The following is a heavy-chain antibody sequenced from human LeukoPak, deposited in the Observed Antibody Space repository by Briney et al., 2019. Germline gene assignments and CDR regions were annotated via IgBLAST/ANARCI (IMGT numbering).Heavy chain of an antibody. V-gene: IGHV4-31*03. CDR2: IYYSGST. D-gene: IGHD2-2*01. J-gene: IGHJ5*02. Sequence: SETLSLTCTVSGGSISSGGYHWSWIRQHPGKGLEWIGYIYYSGSTYYNPSLKSRVTISVDTSKNQFSLKLSSVTAADTAVYYCARTKSVPAASIGFDPWGQGTLVTVSS. CDR1: GGSISSGGYH. CDR3: ARTKSVPAASIGFDP.